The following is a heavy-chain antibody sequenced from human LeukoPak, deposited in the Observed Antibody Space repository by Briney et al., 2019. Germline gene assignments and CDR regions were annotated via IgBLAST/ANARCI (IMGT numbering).Heavy chain of an antibody. CDR2: ISYDGSNK. D-gene: IGHD2-21*02. Sequence: GRSLRLSCAASGFTFSSYGMHWVRQAPGKGLDWVAVISYDGSNKYYADSVKGRFTISRDNSKNTLYLQMNCLRAEDTAVYYCAKSGPGGLYCGGDCSPSDYYFDYWGQGTLVTVS. J-gene: IGHJ4*02. CDR1: GFTFSSYG. V-gene: IGHV3-30*18. CDR3: AKSGPGGLYCGGDCSPSDYYFDY.